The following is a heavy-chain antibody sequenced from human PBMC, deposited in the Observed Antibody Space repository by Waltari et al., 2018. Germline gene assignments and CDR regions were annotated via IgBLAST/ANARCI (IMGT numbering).Heavy chain of an antibody. CDR2: VNPNSGAA. J-gene: IGHJ5*02. V-gene: IGHV1-8*02. CDR3: ARGRDVFANFDYNWFDP. CDR1: GYIFSNYE. Sequence: VQLVQSGAEVLKPGASVRVSCQASGYIFSNYEINWVRQAAGQGPEWMGWVNPNSGAAAYAQKFQGRITMTWDTSTSTAYMELNNLRSDDTAVLYCARGRDVFANFDYNWFDPWGQGTLVTVSS. D-gene: IGHD3-3*01.